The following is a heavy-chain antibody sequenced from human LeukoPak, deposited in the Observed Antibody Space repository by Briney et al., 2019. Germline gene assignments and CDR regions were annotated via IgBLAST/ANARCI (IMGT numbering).Heavy chain of an antibody. J-gene: IGHJ4*02. CDR2: IYSGGST. Sequence: GGSLRLSCAASGFTFSSYAMSWVRQAPGKGLEWVSVIYSGGSTYYADSVKGRFTISRHNSKNTLYLQMNSLRAEDTAVYYCARSTPGSYYFDYWGQGTLVTVSS. CDR1: GFTFSSYA. CDR3: ARSTPGSYYFDY. V-gene: IGHV3-53*04.